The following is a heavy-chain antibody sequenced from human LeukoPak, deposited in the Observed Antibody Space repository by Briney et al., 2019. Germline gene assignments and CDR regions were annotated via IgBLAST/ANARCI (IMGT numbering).Heavy chain of an antibody. D-gene: IGHD6-19*01. CDR1: GFTFSGSG. Sequence: GGSLRLSCAASGFTFSGSGMHWVRQAPGKGLEWVGGIRSKANSYATAYAASVKGRFTISRDDSKNTAYLQMNSLKTEDTAVYYSTSPLAHHLAVAGSYYYYGMDVWGKGTTVTVSS. V-gene: IGHV3-73*01. J-gene: IGHJ6*04. CDR2: IRSKANSYAT. CDR3: TSPLAHHLAVAGSYYYYGMDV.